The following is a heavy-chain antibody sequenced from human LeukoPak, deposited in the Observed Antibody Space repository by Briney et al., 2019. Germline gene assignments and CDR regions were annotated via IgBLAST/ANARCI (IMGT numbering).Heavy chain of an antibody. CDR3: AREPEGLAFDI. CDR2: INPNSGGT. J-gene: IGHJ3*02. V-gene: IGHV1-2*02. CDR1: GGTFSSYA. Sequence: ASVKVSCKASGGTFSSYAISWVRQAPGQGLEWMGWINPNSGGTNYAQKFQGRVTMTRDTSISTAYMELSRLRSDDTAVYYCAREPEGLAFDIWGQGTMVTVSS.